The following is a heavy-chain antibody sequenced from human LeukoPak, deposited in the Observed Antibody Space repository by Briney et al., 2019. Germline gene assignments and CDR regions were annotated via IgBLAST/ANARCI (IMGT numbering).Heavy chain of an antibody. Sequence: NPSETLSLTCAVYGGSFSGYYWSWIRQPPGKGLEWIGEINHSGSTNYNPSLKSRVTISVDTSKNQFSLKLSSVTAADTAVYYCARVNVHDAFDIWGQGTMVTVSS. D-gene: IGHD3-16*01. CDR1: GGSFSGYY. V-gene: IGHV4-34*01. CDR2: INHSGST. J-gene: IGHJ3*02. CDR3: ARVNVHDAFDI.